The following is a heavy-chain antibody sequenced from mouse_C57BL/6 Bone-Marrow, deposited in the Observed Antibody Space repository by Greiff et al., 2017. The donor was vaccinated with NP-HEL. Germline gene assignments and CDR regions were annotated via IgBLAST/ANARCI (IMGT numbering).Heavy chain of an antibody. CDR1: GFTFSSYG. Sequence: EVQGVESGGDLVKPGGSLKLSCAASGFTFSSYGMSWVRQTPDKRLEWVATISSGGSYTYYPDSVKGRFTISRDNAKNTLYLQMSSLKSEDTDMYYCARHDMVTTTDWYFDVWGTGTTVTVSS. D-gene: IGHD2-2*01. CDR3: ARHDMVTTTDWYFDV. V-gene: IGHV5-6*01. J-gene: IGHJ1*03. CDR2: ISSGGSYT.